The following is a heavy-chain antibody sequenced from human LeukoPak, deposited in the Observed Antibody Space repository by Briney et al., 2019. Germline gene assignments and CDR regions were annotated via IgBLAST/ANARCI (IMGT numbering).Heavy chain of an antibody. CDR3: ARDARTTWAAFDI. D-gene: IGHD4-17*01. CDR1: GFTFSSYA. CDR2: ISGGGYST. Sequence: PGGSLRLSCAASGFTFSSYAMSWVRQAPGKGLEWVSAISGGGYSTYYADSVTGRFTISRDNSKNTLYLQMNSLRAEDTAVYYCARDARTTWAAFDIWGQGTMVTVSS. J-gene: IGHJ3*02. V-gene: IGHV3-23*01.